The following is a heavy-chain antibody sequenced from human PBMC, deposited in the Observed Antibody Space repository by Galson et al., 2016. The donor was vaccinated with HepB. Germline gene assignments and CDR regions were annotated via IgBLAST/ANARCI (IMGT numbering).Heavy chain of an antibody. V-gene: IGHV3-43*01. Sequence: SLRLSCAGSGFTFDDYTMHWVRQVPGKGLEWVSLISWDGGSTYYADSVKGRFTISRDNSKSSLYLQMNSLRTEDTAFYYCAKGGLGVLGATFFDYWGQGTLVTVSS. CDR1: GFTFDDYT. D-gene: IGHD1-26*01. J-gene: IGHJ4*02. CDR2: ISWDGGST. CDR3: AKGGLGVLGATFFDY.